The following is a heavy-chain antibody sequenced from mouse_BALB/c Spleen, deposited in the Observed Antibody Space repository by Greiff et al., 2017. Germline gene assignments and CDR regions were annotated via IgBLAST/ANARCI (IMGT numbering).Heavy chain of an antibody. CDR1: GYTFTSYW. CDR2: IYPSDSYT. Sequence: QVQLKQPGAELVRPGASVKLSCKASGYTFTSYWINWVKQRPGQGLEWIGNIYPSDSYTNYNQKFKDKATLTVDKSSSTAYMQLSSPTSEDSAVYYCTREGYWGQGTTLTVSS. J-gene: IGHJ2*01. CDR3: TREGY. V-gene: IGHV1-69*02.